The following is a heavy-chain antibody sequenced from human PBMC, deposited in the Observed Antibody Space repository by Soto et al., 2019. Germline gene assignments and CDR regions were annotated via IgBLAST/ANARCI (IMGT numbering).Heavy chain of an antibody. CDR2: ISKDSGRAT. Sequence: PSETLSLTCAVSGGSISSGGYSWSWIRQAPGKGLEWISYISKDSGRATRYADSVKGRFTISRDNAKNSLFLQMNNLTVEDTAVYYCARDPSYYGSGSYYYFDYWGQGALVTVSS. CDR3: ARDPSYYGSGSYYYFDY. J-gene: IGHJ4*02. CDR1: GGSISSGGYS. V-gene: IGHV3-11*01. D-gene: IGHD3-10*01.